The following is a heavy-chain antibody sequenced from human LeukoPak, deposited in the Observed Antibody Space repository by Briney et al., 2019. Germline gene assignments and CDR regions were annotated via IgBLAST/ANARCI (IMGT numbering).Heavy chain of an antibody. Sequence: GGSLRLSCAASGFTFSDYYMSWIRQAPGKGLEWVSYISSSGSTIYYADSVKGRFTISRDNAKNSLYLQMNNLRAEDTAVYYCAREQYYDILTGSYPGLDYWGQGTLVTVSS. D-gene: IGHD3-9*01. CDR2: ISSSGSTI. V-gene: IGHV3-11*01. CDR3: AREQYYDILTGSYPGLDY. J-gene: IGHJ4*02. CDR1: GFTFSDYY.